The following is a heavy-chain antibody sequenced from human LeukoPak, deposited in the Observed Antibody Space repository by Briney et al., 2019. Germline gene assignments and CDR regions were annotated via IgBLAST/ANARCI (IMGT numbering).Heavy chain of an antibody. D-gene: IGHD2-2*01. CDR3: AKEGWNCSSTSCYRDPFDY. Sequence: PGGSLRLSCAASGFTFSSYAMSWVRQAPGKGLEWVSAISGSGGSTYYADSVKGRFTIPRDNSKNTLYLQMNSLRAEDTAVYYCAKEGWNCSSTSCYRDPFDYWGQGTLVTVSS. J-gene: IGHJ4*02. V-gene: IGHV3-23*01. CDR1: GFTFSSYA. CDR2: ISGSGGST.